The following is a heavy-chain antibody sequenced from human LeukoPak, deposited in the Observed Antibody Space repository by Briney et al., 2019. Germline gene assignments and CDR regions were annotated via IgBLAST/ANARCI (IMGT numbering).Heavy chain of an antibody. CDR2: IRQDGGEK. J-gene: IGHJ2*01. V-gene: IGHV3-7*01. CDR3: ARDRSMDGSQYRWYFDL. D-gene: IGHD1-26*01. CDR1: GFTFSDYW. Sequence: GGSLRLSCAVSGFTFSDYWVNWVRQAPGKGLEWVASIRQDGGEKSYVDSVKGRFTISRDNTKNSLYLQMSSLRAEDTAVYYCARDRSMDGSQYRWYFDLWGRGTLVTVSS.